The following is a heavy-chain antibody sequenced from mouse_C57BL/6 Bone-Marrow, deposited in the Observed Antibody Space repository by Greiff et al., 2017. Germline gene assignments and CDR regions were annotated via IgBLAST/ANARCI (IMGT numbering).Heavy chain of an antibody. J-gene: IGHJ1*03. CDR2: IYPGDGDT. D-gene: IGHD2-2*01. CDR3: ARGSKRSYGCDWYFDV. CDR1: GYAFSSSW. V-gene: IGHV1-82*01. Sequence: VKLMESGPELVKPGASVKISCKASGYAFSSSWMNWVKQRPGKGLEWIGRIYPGDGDTTYNGKFKGKATLTADKSSSTAYMQLSSLTSEDSAVYFCARGSKRSYGCDWYFDVWGTGTTVTVSS.